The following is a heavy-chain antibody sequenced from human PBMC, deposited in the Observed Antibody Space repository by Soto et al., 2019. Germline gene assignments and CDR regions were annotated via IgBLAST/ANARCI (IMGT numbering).Heavy chain of an antibody. V-gene: IGHV1-69*06. CDR1: GGTSSNFV. CDR3: ARPKRSGYDRGDSYYHTMDV. D-gene: IGHD3-3*01. J-gene: IGHJ6*02. Sequence: QVQLVQSGTEVKKSGSSVKVSCKASGGTSSNFVITWVRQVPGQGLEWLGGILPMFGAVKYAQKFQDRLIITADRSTQTAAMELGSMRSEETAVYYCARPKRSGYDRGDSYYHTMDVWGHGTTVTVS. CDR2: ILPMFGAV.